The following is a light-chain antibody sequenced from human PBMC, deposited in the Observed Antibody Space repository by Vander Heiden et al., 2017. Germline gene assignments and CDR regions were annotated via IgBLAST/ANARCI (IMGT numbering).Light chain of an antibody. Sequence: QSPSSLSASVGDRVTITCRASQSISSYLNWYQQKPGKAPKLLIYAASSLQSGVPSRFSGSGSGTDFTLTISSLQPEDFATYYCQQSYSTLWTFGQGTKVEIK. CDR1: QSISSY. CDR3: QQSYSTLWT. CDR2: AAS. V-gene: IGKV1-39*01. J-gene: IGKJ1*01.